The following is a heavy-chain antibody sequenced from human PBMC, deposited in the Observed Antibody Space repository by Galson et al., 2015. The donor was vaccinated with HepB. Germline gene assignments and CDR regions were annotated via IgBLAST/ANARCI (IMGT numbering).Heavy chain of an antibody. D-gene: IGHD3-10*01. J-gene: IGHJ4*02. CDR2: ISRSGSKT. CDR1: GFTFSSYD. V-gene: IGHV3-23*01. CDR3: AKSATMGVRGVIFSDYYFDY. Sequence: SLRLSCAASGFTFSSYDMSWVRQAPGKGLEWVSIISRSGSKTYYADSVKGRFTTSRDNSKNTLYLQMNSLRAEDTAMYYCAKSATMGVRGVIFSDYYFDYWGQGTLVTVSS.